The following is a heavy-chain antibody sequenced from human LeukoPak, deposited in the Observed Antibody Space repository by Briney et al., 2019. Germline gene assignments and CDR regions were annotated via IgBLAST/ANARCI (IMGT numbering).Heavy chain of an antibody. J-gene: IGHJ4*02. CDR3: ARGRAVAGTGPFDY. CDR2: IIPNFGTP. V-gene: IGHV1-69*01. Sequence: ASVKVSCKASGDTFSSNAISWVRQAPGQGLEWMGGIIPNFGTPNYAQKFQGRVTITADESTTTVYMELSSLRSEDTAVYYCARGRAVAGTGPFDYWGQGTLVTVSS. CDR1: GDTFSSNA. D-gene: IGHD6-19*01.